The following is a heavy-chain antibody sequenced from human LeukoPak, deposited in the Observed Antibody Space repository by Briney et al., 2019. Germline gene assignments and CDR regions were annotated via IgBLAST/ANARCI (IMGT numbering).Heavy chain of an antibody. Sequence: GGSLRLSCAASGFTFSSYEMNWVRQAPGKGLEWVSYISSSGSTIYYADSVKGRFTISRDNAKNSLYLQMNSLRAEDTAVYYCARAQALYYYGSGSYPDYWGQGTLVTVSS. CDR3: ARAQALYYYGSGSYPDY. CDR2: ISSSGSTI. V-gene: IGHV3-48*03. D-gene: IGHD3-10*01. J-gene: IGHJ4*02. CDR1: GFTFSSYE.